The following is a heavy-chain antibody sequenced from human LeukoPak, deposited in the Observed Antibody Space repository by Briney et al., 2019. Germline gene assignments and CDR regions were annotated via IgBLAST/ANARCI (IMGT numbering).Heavy chain of an antibody. CDR3: ARVPSWKGYMDV. CDR2: IKQDGSEK. D-gene: IGHD1-1*01. V-gene: IGHV3-7*03. Sequence: GGSLRLSCAASGFTFSNYWMTWVRQAPGKGLEWVANIKQDGSEKYYVDSVKGRFTISRDNAKNSLYLQMSSLRAEDTAVYYCARVPSWKGYMDVWGKGTTVTVSS. CDR1: GFTFSNYW. J-gene: IGHJ6*03.